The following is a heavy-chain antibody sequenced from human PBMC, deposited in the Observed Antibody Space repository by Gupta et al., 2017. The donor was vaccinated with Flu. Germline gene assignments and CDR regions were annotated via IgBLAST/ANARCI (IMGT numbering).Heavy chain of an antibody. CDR2: SSSSGGTV. V-gene: IGHV3-11*01. Sequence: MSWIRQAPGKGPEWVSYSSSSGGTVYYADSGKVRCTVSRDNAKNTLFLQMGSLRDAATDTYYCARDRGDVVCGYYYYYMDVWGKGATVTVSS. CDR3: ARDRGDVVCGYYYYYMDV. D-gene: IGHD2-21*01. J-gene: IGHJ6*03.